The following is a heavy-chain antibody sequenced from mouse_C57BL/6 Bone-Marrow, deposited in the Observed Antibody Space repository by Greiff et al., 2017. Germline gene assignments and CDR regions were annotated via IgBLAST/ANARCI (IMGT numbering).Heavy chain of an antibody. CDR1: GSTFTDYY. V-gene: IGHV1-26*01. J-gene: IGHJ2*01. CDR2: INPNNGGT. Sequence: VQLQQSGPELVKPGASVKISCKASGSTFTDYYMNWVKQSHGKSLEWIGEINPNNGGTSYNQKFKGKATLTVDKSSSTAYMELRSLTSEDSAVYYCSNWAYYFDYWGQGTTLTVSS. CDR3: SNWAYYFDY. D-gene: IGHD4-1*01.